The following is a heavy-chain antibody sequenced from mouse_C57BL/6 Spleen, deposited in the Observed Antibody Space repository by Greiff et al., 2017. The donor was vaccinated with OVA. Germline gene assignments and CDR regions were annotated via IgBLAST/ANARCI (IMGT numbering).Heavy chain of an antibody. CDR3: ASGFLYYFDY. Sequence: EVKLMESGPELVKPGASVKISCKASGYSFTDYNMNWVKQSNGKSLEWIGVINPNNGTTSYNQKFKCKATLTVDQSSSTAYMQLNSLTSEDAAVYYCASGFLYYFDYWGQGTTLTVSS. CDR1: GYSFTDYN. CDR2: INPNNGTT. V-gene: IGHV1-39*01. J-gene: IGHJ2*01.